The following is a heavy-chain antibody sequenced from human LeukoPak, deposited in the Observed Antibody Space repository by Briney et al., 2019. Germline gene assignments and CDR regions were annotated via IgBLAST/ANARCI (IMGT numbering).Heavy chain of an antibody. J-gene: IGHJ4*02. V-gene: IGHV3-23*01. D-gene: IGHD5-12*01. CDR2: TSGSGVNS. CDR3: AKEYSGYDFDY. CDR1: GFTLRSYD. Sequence: TGGSLRLSCAASGFTLRSYDTSWVRQAPGKGLEWVAATSGSGVNSYYADSVRGRFTISRDNSQNTLYLQMDSLRAEDTASYYCAKEYSGYDFDYWGQGTLVTVSS.